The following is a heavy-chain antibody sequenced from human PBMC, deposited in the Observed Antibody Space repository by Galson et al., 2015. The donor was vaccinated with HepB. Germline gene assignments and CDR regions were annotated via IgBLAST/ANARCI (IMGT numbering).Heavy chain of an antibody. V-gene: IGHV1-69*13. D-gene: IGHD2-21*02. CDR3: ARDGWLQFRYFDS. Sequence: SVKVSCKASGGNFKNYGMNWVRQAPGQGLEWMGGIIPVFDRANYAQKFQGRVTITADESTNMAYMELRNSRSDDTAVYYCARDGWLQFRYFDSWGQGTLITVSS. CDR1: GGNFKNYG. J-gene: IGHJ4*02. CDR2: IIPVFDRA.